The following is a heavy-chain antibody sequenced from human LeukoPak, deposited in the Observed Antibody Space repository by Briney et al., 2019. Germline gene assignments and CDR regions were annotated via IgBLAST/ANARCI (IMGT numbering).Heavy chain of an antibody. CDR1: GYTFTGYY. V-gene: IGHV1-2*02. Sequence: VASVKVSCKASGYTFTGYYVHWVRQAPGQGIERMGWINPNSGGTNYAQKFQGRVTMTRDTSISTAYMELSRLRSDDTAVYYCAKEGGYCSSGTCYPWWFDPWGQGTLVTVSS. CDR2: INPNSGGT. J-gene: IGHJ5*02. D-gene: IGHD2-15*01. CDR3: AKEGGYCSSGTCYPWWFDP.